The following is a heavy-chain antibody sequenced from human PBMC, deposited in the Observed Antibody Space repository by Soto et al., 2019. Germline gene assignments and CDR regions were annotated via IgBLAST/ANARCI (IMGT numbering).Heavy chain of an antibody. CDR3: ARGEGTIFGVVITSGGAFDI. Sequence: VSLRLSCAASGFTFSSYIMNWVRQAPGKGLERVSYISSSSSTIYYADSVKGRFTISRDNAKNSLYLQMNSLRDEDTAVYYCARGEGTIFGVVITSGGAFDIWGQGTMVTVSS. CDR2: ISSSSSTI. CDR1: GFTFSSYI. V-gene: IGHV3-48*02. D-gene: IGHD3-3*01. J-gene: IGHJ3*02.